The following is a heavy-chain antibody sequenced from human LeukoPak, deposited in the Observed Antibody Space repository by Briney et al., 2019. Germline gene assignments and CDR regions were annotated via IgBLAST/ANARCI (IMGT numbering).Heavy chain of an antibody. CDR1: GGSFSGYC. J-gene: IGHJ5*02. Sequence: PSETLSLTCAVYGGSFSGYCWSWIRQPPGKGLEWIGEINHSGSTNYNPSLKSRVTISVDTSKNQFSLKLSSVTAADTAVYYCARRPGWLLQSTYNWFDPWGQGTLVTVSS. D-gene: IGHD2-15*01. CDR3: ARRPGWLLQSTYNWFDP. CDR2: INHSGST. V-gene: IGHV4-34*01.